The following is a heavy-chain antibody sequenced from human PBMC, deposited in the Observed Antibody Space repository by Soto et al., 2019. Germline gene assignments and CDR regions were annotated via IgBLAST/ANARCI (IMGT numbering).Heavy chain of an antibody. D-gene: IGHD3-10*01. CDR3: AASDYPYYYYYMYV. CDR2: IVVGSGNT. V-gene: IGHV1-58*02. J-gene: IGHJ6*03. CDR1: GFTFTSSA. Sequence: ASVKVSCKASGFTFTSSAMQWVRQARGQRLEWIGWIVVGSGNTNYAQKFQERVTITRDMSTSTAYMELSSLRSEDTAVYYCAASDYPYYYYYMYVWGKGTTVTVSS.